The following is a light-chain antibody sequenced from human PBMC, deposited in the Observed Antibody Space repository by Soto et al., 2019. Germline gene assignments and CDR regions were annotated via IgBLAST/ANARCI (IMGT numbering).Light chain of an antibody. V-gene: IGKV3-20*01. Sequence: EIVLTQSPGTLSLSPGKRATLSCRASQSVSNNYLAWYQQKPDQAPRLLIYGASSRATGIPDRFSGSGSGTDFALTISRLEPEDFAVYYCQQYGSSPRYTFGQGTKLEIK. CDR2: GAS. J-gene: IGKJ2*01. CDR1: QSVSNNY. CDR3: QQYGSSPRYT.